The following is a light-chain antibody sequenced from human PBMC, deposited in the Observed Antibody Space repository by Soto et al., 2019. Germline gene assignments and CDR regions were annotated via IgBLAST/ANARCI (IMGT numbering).Light chain of an antibody. CDR2: GAS. CDR1: QSIYINY. CDR3: QQYGSSPYT. J-gene: IGKJ2*01. V-gene: IGKV3-20*01. Sequence: EIVLTQSPGTLSLSPGERATLSCRASQSIYINYLAWYQHKPGQAPRLLISGASTRATGIPDRFSGSGSGTDFTLTISRLDPEDFAVYICQQYGSSPYTFGQGTKVEIK.